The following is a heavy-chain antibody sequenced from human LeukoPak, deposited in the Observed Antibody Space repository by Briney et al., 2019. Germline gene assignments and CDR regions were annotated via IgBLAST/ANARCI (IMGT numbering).Heavy chain of an antibody. V-gene: IGHV3-23*01. Sequence: GGSLRLSCAASGFTFSGYTIHWVRQAPGKGLEWVSGISGSGGSTYYADSVKGRFTIFRDNSKNTLYLQMNSLRAEDTAVYHCANGWSPDYWGRGTLVTVSS. CDR2: ISGSGGST. J-gene: IGHJ4*02. CDR1: GFTFSGYT. D-gene: IGHD2-15*01. CDR3: ANGWSPDY.